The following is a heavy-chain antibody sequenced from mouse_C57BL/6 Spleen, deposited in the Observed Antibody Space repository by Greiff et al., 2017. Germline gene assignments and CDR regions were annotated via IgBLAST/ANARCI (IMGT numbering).Heavy chain of an antibody. CDR1: GFNIKDYY. D-gene: IGHD2-2*01. J-gene: IGHJ2*01. Sequence: EVQLQQSGAELVRPGASVKLSCTASGFNIKDYYMHWVKPRPEQGLEWIGRIDPEDGDTEYAPKFQGKATMTADTSSNTAYLQLSSLTSEDTAVYYCTTPLYYGSYYFDYWGQGTTLTVSS. CDR3: TTPLYYGSYYFDY. V-gene: IGHV14-1*01. CDR2: IDPEDGDT.